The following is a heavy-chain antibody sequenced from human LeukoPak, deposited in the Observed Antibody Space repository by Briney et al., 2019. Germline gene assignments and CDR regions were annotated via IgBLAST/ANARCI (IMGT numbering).Heavy chain of an antibody. J-gene: IGHJ4*02. CDR2: IYYSGST. CDR3: ARRHWGPIDY. V-gene: IGHV4-59*08. D-gene: IGHD7-27*01. CDR1: GGSISSYY. Sequence: SETLSLTCTVSGGSISSYYWSWIRHPPGKGLEWIGYIYYSGSTNYNPSLKSRVTISVDTSKNQFSLKLSSVTAADTAVYYCARRHWGPIDYWGQGTLVTVSS.